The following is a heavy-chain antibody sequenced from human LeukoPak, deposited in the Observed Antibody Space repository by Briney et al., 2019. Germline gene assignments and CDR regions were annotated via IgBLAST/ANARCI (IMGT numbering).Heavy chain of an antibody. Sequence: GGSLRLSCAASGFTFSCYSMNWVRQAPGRGLECVSYIRSSSNTIYYADSVKGRFTISRDNAKNSLYLQMNSLRDEDTAVYYCARDRVTGTSRGSEIDYWGLGTLVTVSS. D-gene: IGHD1-20*01. V-gene: IGHV3-48*02. J-gene: IGHJ4*02. CDR3: ARDRVTGTSRGSEIDY. CDR2: IRSSSNTI. CDR1: GFTFSCYS.